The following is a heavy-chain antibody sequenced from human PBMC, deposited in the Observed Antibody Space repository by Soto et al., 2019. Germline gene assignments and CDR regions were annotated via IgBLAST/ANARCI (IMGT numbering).Heavy chain of an antibody. CDR2: INHSRTI. V-gene: IGHV4-34*01. J-gene: IGHJ6*02. CDR3: ARADRTLVTSYSLDV. CDR1: GGSFSGYY. Sequence: SETLSLTCAVYGGSFSGYYWTWIRQSPGKGLEWIGEINHSRTINFNPSHKSRLTISLDTSKKHFSLKLSSVTDADTAAYYCARADRTLVTSYSLDVWGQGTTVS. D-gene: IGHD2-21*02.